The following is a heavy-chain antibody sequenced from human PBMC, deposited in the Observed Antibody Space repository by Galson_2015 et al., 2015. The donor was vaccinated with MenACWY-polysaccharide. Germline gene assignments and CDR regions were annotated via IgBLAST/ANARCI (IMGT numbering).Heavy chain of an antibody. Sequence: SLRLSCAASTVTFRGSGMHWVRQAPGKGLEWVAVIQYDAVYKQYLDSVKGRFSVSRDNSKSTLYLEMNNLRAEDTALYYCAREGSRIVFHAFDTWGQGTMVIVSS. J-gene: IGHJ3*02. V-gene: IGHV3-33*01. D-gene: IGHD3-10*02. CDR3: AREGSRIVFHAFDT. CDR1: TVTFRGSG. CDR2: IQYDAVYK.